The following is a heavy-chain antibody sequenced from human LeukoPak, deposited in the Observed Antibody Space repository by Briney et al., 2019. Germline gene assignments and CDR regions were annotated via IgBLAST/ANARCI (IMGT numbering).Heavy chain of an antibody. CDR2: IYSGGST. J-gene: IGHJ4*02. D-gene: IGHD6-13*01. Sequence: GGSLRLSCAASGFTVSSNYMSWVRQAPGKGLEWVSVIYSGGSTYYADSVKGRFTISRDNSKNTLYLQMNSLRAEDTAAYYCARVYSSRAIDYWGQGTLVTVSS. CDR3: ARVYSSRAIDY. V-gene: IGHV3-53*01. CDR1: GFTVSSNY.